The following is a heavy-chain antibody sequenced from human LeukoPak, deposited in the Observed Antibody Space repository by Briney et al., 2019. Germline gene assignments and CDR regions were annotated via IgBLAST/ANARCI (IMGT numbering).Heavy chain of an antibody. J-gene: IGHJ4*02. V-gene: IGHV3-74*01. CDR1: GFTFSNYW. CDR2: INSDGSTT. D-gene: IGHD5-24*01. CDR3: ARSRVEMATSLLDY. Sequence: GGSLRLSCAASGFTFSNYWMHWVRQAPGKGLVWVSRINSDGSTTTYADSVKGQFTISRDNAKNTLYLQMNSLRAEDTAVYYCARSRVEMATSLLDYWGQGTLVTVSS.